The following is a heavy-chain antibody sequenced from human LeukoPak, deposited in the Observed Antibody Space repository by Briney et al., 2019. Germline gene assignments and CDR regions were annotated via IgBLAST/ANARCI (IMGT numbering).Heavy chain of an antibody. CDR2: ISSSSSYI. V-gene: IGHV3-21*01. D-gene: IGHD4-17*01. J-gene: IGHJ4*02. CDR3: ARDIMTTVTTYGY. CDR1: GFTFSSYG. Sequence: GGSLRLSCAASGFTFSSYGLNCVREAPGKGLGWVSSISSSSSYIYYADSVKGRFTISRDNAKNSLYLQMNSLRAEDTAVYYCARDIMTTVTTYGYWGQGTLVTVSS.